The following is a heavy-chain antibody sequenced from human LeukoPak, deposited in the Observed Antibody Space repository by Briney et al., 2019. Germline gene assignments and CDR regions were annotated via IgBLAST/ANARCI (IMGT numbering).Heavy chain of an antibody. D-gene: IGHD6-6*01. J-gene: IGHJ5*02. V-gene: IGHV1-8*01. CDR2: MNPNSGNT. CDR1: GYTFTSYD. Sequence: ASVTVSCKASGYTFTSYDINWVRQAPGQGLEWMGWMNPNSGNTGYAQKFQGRVTMTRNTSISTAYMELSSLRSEDTAVYYCARWSIAARPSVWFDPWGQGTLVTVSS. CDR3: ARWSIAARPSVWFDP.